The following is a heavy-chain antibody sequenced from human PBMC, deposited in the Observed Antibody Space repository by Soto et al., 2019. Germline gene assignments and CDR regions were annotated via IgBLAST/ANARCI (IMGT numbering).Heavy chain of an antibody. J-gene: IGHJ5*02. D-gene: IGHD3-3*01. CDR2: ISGSGGST. CDR1: GFTFSSYA. V-gene: IGHV3-23*01. Sequence: GSLRLSCAASGFTFSSYAMSWVRQAPGKGLEWVSAISGSGGSTYYADSVKGRFTISRDNSKNTLYLQMNSLRAEDTAVYYCAKDRITIFGVVTPFDPWGQGTLVTVSS. CDR3: AKDRITIFGVVTPFDP.